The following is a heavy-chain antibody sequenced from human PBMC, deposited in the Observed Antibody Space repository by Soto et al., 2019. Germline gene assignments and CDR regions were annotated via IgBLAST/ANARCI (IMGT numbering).Heavy chain of an antibody. CDR3: AKERQGSGPEFDL. J-gene: IGHJ2*01. CDR1: GFTFLNYD. Sequence: EVQLLESGGDLVQPGGSLRLSCVASGFTFLNYDMHWVRQAPGKGLEWFAGISGSGGTFDANSVRGRFTISKNDSKNTLYMKMKSLSVDDTALYYRAKERQGSGPEFDLWGRGTLVTVSS. CDR2: ISGSGGT. D-gene: IGHD3-10*01. V-gene: IGHV3-23*01.